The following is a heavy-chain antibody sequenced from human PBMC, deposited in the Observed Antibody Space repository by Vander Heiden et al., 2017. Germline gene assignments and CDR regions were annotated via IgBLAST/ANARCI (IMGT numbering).Heavy chain of an antibody. D-gene: IGHD3-9*01. V-gene: IGHV4-31*03. CDR1: GGSISSGGYH. Sequence: QVQLQESGPGLVKPSQTLSLTCTVSGGSISSGGYHWRWIRQHPGTGLEWIGYIDYRGSTYYNPARKSRVTISVDTSKNQFSLKLSSVTAADTAVYYCARFTKEYYDILTDKPRFDPWGQGTLVTVSS. CDR3: ARFTKEYYDILTDKPRFDP. CDR2: IDYRGST. J-gene: IGHJ5*02.